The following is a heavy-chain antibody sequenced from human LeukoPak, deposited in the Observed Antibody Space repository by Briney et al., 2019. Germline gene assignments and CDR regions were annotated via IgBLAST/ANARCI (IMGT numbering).Heavy chain of an antibody. J-gene: IGHJ5*02. CDR2: ISAYNGNT. CDR3: ARGDYGDYHLFDP. V-gene: IGHV1-18*01. CDR1: GYTFTSYG. Sequence: ASVKVSCKASGYTFTSYGISWVRQAPGQGLEWIGWISAYNGNTNYSQKLQGRVTITTDTSPSTAYMELRSRRSDDTAVYCCARGDYGDYHLFDPWGERTLVTVSS. D-gene: IGHD4-17*01.